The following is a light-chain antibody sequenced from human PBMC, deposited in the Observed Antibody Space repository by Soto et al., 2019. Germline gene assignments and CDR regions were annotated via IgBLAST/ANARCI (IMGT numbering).Light chain of an antibody. Sequence: EIVMTQSPATLSVSPGERATLSCRASQSISTNLAWYQQRPGQAPRLLIYGASTRATGISVRFSGSGSGTEFTLTISSLQSEDFAVYYCQHYATWPQRMFCQGTKVDIK. V-gene: IGKV3-15*01. CDR1: QSISTN. CDR3: QHYATWPQRM. CDR2: GAS. J-gene: IGKJ1*01.